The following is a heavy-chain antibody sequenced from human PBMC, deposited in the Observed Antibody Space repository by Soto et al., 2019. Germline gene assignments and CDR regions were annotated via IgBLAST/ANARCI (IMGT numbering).Heavy chain of an antibody. Sequence: QVQLVESGGGVVQPGRSLRLSCAASGFTFSSYAMHWVRQAPGKGLEWVAVISYDGSNKYYADSVKGRFTISRDNSKNTLYLQMNSLRAEDTAVYYCARDWGGGYFDYWGQGTLVTVSS. CDR1: GFTFSSYA. J-gene: IGHJ4*02. D-gene: IGHD3-16*01. V-gene: IGHV3-30-3*01. CDR3: ARDWGGGYFDY. CDR2: ISYDGSNK.